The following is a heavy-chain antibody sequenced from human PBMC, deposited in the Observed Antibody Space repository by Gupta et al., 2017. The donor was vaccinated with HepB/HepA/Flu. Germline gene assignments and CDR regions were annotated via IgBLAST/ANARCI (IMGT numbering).Heavy chain of an antibody. J-gene: IGHJ5*02. Sequence: VQLVESGGGLVQPGGSLRLSCEASGFTLSQYWMAWVRQAPGKVLEWVAHLKPNGGEMYNVDAAKGRFTISRDNTMNSLFLRMDSLRGDDTGVYYCVRHGDYCFGDWGQGALVTVSS. D-gene: IGHD3-10*01. CDR1: GFTLSQYW. CDR3: VRHGDYCFGD. CDR2: LKPNGGEM. V-gene: IGHV3-7*01.